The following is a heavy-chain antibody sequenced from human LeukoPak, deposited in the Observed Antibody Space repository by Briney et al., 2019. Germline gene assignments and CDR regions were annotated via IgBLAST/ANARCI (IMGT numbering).Heavy chain of an antibody. D-gene: IGHD3-22*01. CDR2: INHSGST. Sequence: SETLSLTCAVYGGSFSGYYWSWIRQPPGKGLEWIGEINHSGSTNYNPSLKSRVTISVDTSKNQFSLKLSSVTAADTAVYYCALVDYDSSGYYYPVYWGQGTLVTVSS. J-gene: IGHJ4*02. CDR1: GGSFSGYY. CDR3: ALVDYDSSGYYYPVY. V-gene: IGHV4-34*01.